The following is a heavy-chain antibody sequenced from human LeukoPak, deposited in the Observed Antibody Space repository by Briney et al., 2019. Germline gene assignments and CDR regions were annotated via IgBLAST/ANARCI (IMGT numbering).Heavy chain of an antibody. D-gene: IGHD2-2*01. Sequence: SQTLSLTCAISGDSVSSNSVTWNWIRQSPSRGLEWLGRTYYRSTWYNDYAVSVRGRITVNPDTSKNQFSLHLNSVTPEDTAVYCCARRLTQYDCFDPWGRGILVTVSS. CDR3: ARRLTQYDCFDP. J-gene: IGHJ5*02. V-gene: IGHV6-1*01. CDR1: GDSVSSNSVT. CDR2: TYYRSTWYN.